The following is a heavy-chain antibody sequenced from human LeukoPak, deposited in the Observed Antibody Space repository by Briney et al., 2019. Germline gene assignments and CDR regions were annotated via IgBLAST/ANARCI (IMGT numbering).Heavy chain of an antibody. CDR1: GYSFTSYG. D-gene: IGHD2-2*01. Sequence: ASVKVSCKASGYSFTSYGITWVREAPGQGPEWMGWISVSTGNTHYAQNVQGRVTMTTDTSASTAYMELRSMRSDDTAVYYCARGGRDCSSINCYWDDWFDRWGQGTLVIVSS. V-gene: IGHV1-18*01. CDR3: ARGGRDCSSINCYWDDWFDR. J-gene: IGHJ5*02. CDR2: ISVSTGNT.